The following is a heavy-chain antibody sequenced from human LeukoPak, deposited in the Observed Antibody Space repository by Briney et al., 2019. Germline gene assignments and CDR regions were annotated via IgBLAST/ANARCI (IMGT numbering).Heavy chain of an antibody. V-gene: IGHV4-59*11. D-gene: IGHD5-18*01. CDR1: GGSISSHY. CDR3: VRGFWGDTAMVPPTKFDP. CDR2: IHYSGST. J-gene: IGHJ5*02. Sequence: SETLSLTCIVSGGSISSHYWSWIRQPPGKGLEWIGYIHYSGSTNYNPSLKSRVTISVDTSKNQFSLKLSSVTAADTAEYYCVRGFWGDTAMVPPTKFDPWGQGTLVTVSS.